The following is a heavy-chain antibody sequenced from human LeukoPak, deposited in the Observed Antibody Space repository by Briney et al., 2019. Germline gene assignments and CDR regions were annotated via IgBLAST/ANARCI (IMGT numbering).Heavy chain of an antibody. CDR2: IWYDGSNK. Sequence: GRSLRLSCAASGFTFSSYGMHWVRQAPGKGLEWVAVIWYDGSNKYYADSVKGRFTISRDNSKNTLYLQMNSLRAEDTAVYYCARDYGGSPAFDIWGQGTMVTVSS. V-gene: IGHV3-33*01. J-gene: IGHJ3*02. CDR3: ARDYGGSPAFDI. D-gene: IGHD4-23*01. CDR1: GFTFSSYG.